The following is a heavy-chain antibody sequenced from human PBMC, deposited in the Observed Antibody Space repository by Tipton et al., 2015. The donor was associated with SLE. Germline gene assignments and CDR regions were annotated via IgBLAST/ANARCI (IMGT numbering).Heavy chain of an antibody. CDR1: GFTFRNYG. D-gene: IGHD6-13*01. CDR3: ARGFQQGFDY. Sequence: LRLSCTASGFTFRNYGIHWVRQSPGKGLEWVAVVWYDGSKTYFAASVKGRFTISRDNSRDTVYLQMDSLRAEDTAVYYCARGFQQGFDYWGQGTLVTVSS. CDR2: VWYDGSKT. V-gene: IGHV3-33*01. J-gene: IGHJ4*02.